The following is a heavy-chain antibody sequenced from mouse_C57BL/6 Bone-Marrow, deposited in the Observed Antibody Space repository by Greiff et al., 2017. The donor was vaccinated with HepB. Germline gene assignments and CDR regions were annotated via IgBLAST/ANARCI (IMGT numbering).Heavy chain of an antibody. CDR2: INPNNGGP. V-gene: IGHV1-18*01. J-gene: IGHJ1*03. D-gene: IGHD1-1*01. Sequence: VQLQQSGPELVKPGASVKIPCKASGYTFTDYNMDWVKQSHGKSLEWIGDINPNNGGPIYNQKFKGKATLTVDTSSSTAYIELRSLTSEDTAVYYCARSGITRYFDVWGTGTTVTVSS. CDR1: GYTFTDYN. CDR3: ARSGITRYFDV.